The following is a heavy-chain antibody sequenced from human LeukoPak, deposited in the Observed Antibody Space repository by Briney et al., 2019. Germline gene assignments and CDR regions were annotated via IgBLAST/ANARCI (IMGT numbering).Heavy chain of an antibody. Sequence: SETLSLTCTVSGGSTSRYYWSWIRQSPGKGLEWIGNILYSGRTNYNPSLKSRVTISVDTSTNQFSLKLSSVTAADTAVYYCARGYSDSDPFDYWGQGTLVTVSS. CDR3: ARGYSDSDPFDY. CDR1: GGSTSRYY. CDR2: ILYSGRT. V-gene: IGHV4-59*01. J-gene: IGHJ4*02. D-gene: IGHD5-12*01.